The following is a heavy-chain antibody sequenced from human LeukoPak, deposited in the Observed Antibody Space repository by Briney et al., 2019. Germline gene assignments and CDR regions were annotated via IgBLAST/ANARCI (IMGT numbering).Heavy chain of an antibody. CDR1: GGSISSGGYY. Sequence: SETLSLTCTVSGGSISSGGYYWSWIRQHPGKGLEWIGYIYYSGSTYYNPSLKSRVTISVDTSRNQFSLKLSSVTAADTAVYYCARETGDQIFGANGYYMDVWGKGTTVTVSS. CDR3: ARETGDQIFGANGYYMDV. CDR2: IYYSGST. D-gene: IGHD3-3*01. V-gene: IGHV4-31*03. J-gene: IGHJ6*03.